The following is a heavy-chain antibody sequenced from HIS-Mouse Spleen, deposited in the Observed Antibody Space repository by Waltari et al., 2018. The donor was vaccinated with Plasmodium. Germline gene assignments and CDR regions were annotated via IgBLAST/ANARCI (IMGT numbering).Heavy chain of an antibody. V-gene: IGHV4-39*02. CDR3: ARRGGSYYYFDY. CDR1: GGSISSSSYY. CDR2: IYYSGST. D-gene: IGHD1-26*01. J-gene: IGHJ4*02. Sequence: QLQLQESGPGLVQPSETLSLTCTVPGGSISSSSYYWGWLRQPPGKGLEWIGSIYYSGSTYYNPSLKSRVTVSVDTSENHFSLKLSSVTAADTAVYYCARRGGSYYYFDYWGQGTLVTVSS.